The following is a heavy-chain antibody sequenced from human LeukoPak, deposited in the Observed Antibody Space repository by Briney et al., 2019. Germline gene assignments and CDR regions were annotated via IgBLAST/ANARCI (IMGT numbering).Heavy chain of an antibody. CDR2: ISYSSSAI. J-gene: IGHJ4*02. D-gene: IGHD3-22*01. Sequence: GGSLRLSCAASGFTFNTYSMNWVRQAPGKGLEWVSYISYSSSAIYYADSVKGRFTISRDNAKNSLSLQMNSLRDEDTAVYYCARDSYGSSGYYYVSDYWGQGTLVTVSS. CDR1: GFTFNTYS. CDR3: ARDSYGSSGYYYVSDY. V-gene: IGHV3-48*02.